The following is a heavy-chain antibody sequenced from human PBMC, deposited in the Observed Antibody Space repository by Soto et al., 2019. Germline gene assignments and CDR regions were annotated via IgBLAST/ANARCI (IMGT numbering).Heavy chain of an antibody. CDR3: ARTRSFTLGFYYDGMDV. Sequence: PGESLKISCKGSGYSFTSYWIAWVRQMPGKGLEYMGIIYPADSDTRYSPSFQGQVTISADKSLRTAYLQWTSLKASDTALYYCARTRSFTLGFYYDGMDVWGQGTTVTVSS. V-gene: IGHV5-51*01. J-gene: IGHJ6*02. CDR1: GYSFTSYW. D-gene: IGHD6-6*01. CDR2: IYPADSDT.